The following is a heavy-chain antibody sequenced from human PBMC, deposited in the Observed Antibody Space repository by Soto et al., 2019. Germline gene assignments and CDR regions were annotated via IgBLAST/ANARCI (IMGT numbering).Heavy chain of an antibody. CDR3: ASGFGLSRGLDV. D-gene: IGHD3-16*01. CDR1: GGSISSYY. CDR2: IYYSGST. V-gene: IGHV4-59*01. Sequence: ASETLSLTCTVSGGSISSYYWSWIRQPPGKGLEWIGYIYYSGSTNYNPSLKSRVTISVDTSKNQFSLKLSSVTAADTAVYYCASGFGLSRGLDVWGQGTTVTVSS. J-gene: IGHJ6*02.